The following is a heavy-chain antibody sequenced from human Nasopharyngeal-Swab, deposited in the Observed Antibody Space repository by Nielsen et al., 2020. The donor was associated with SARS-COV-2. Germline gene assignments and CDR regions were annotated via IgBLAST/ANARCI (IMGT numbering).Heavy chain of an antibody. V-gene: IGHV4-59*01. J-gene: IGHJ2*01. D-gene: IGHD6-19*01. Sequence: SETLSLTCTVSGGSISSYYWSWIQQPPGKGLEWIGYIYYSGSTNYNPSLKSRVTISVDTSKNQFSLKLSSVTAADTAVYYCARVAGPDWYFDLWGRGTLVTVSS. CDR3: ARVAGPDWYFDL. CDR2: IYYSGST. CDR1: GGSISSYY.